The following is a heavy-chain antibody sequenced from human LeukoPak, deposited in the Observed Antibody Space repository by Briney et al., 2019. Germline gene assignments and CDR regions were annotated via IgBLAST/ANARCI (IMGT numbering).Heavy chain of an antibody. CDR1: ASRFTFYG. CDR3: ARSGDGYNEDY. D-gene: IGHD5-24*01. Sequence: GSSGYLCCTASASRFTFYGITWVRHGHGPGIEWMGWISAYNGNTNYAQKLQGRVTMTTDTSTSTAYMELRSLRSDDTAVYYCARSGDGYNEDYWGQGTLVTVSS. J-gene: IGHJ4*02. CDR2: ISAYNGNT. V-gene: IGHV1-18*01.